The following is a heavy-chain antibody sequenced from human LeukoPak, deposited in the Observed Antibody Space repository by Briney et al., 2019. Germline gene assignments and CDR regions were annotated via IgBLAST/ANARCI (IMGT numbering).Heavy chain of an antibody. CDR3: ARIASHRGSWYDGGY. V-gene: IGHV3-74*01. CDR1: GFTFSSYW. Sequence: GGSLRLSCAASGFTFSSYWMRWDRQAPGKGLVWVSRINSDGSSTTYADSVKGRFTISRDNAKNTLYLQMNSLRAEDTGVYYCARIASHRGSWYDGGYWGQGTLVTVSS. D-gene: IGHD6-13*01. J-gene: IGHJ4*02. CDR2: INSDGSST.